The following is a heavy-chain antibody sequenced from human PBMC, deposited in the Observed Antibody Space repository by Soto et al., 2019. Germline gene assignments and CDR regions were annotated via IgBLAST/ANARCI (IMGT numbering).Heavy chain of an antibody. Sequence: DVQLVESGGGLIQPGESLRLSCAASGLTISGKKYVAWVRQAPGKGLEWVSALYDVDGSSYPDSAKGRFTTSIDSSKIGVYLQMNDLRPDDTAVYYCATWHEREHAYDVWGQGTTVTVSS. V-gene: IGHV3-53*01. CDR2: LYDVDGS. D-gene: IGHD1-1*01. J-gene: IGHJ3*01. CDR1: GLTISGKKY. CDR3: ATWHEREHAYDV.